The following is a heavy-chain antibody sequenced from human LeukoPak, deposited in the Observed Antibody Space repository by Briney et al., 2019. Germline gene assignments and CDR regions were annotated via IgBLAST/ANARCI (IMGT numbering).Heavy chain of an antibody. CDR3: ARVMTTVTPDLDY. J-gene: IGHJ4*02. CDR1: GFTFSSYG. V-gene: IGHV3-30*03. D-gene: IGHD4-17*01. Sequence: GGSLRLSCAASGFTFSSYGMYWVRQAPGKGLEWVAVISYDGSNKYYADSVKGRFTISRDNSKNTLYLQMNSLRAEDTAVYYCARVMTTVTPDLDYWGQGTLVTVSS. CDR2: ISYDGSNK.